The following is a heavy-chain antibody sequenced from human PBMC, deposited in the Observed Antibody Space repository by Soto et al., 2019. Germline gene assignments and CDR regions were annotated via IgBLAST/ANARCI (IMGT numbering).Heavy chain of an antibody. D-gene: IGHD2-15*01. J-gene: IGHJ4*02. V-gene: IGHV3-30-3*01. CDR2: MSYDGSNK. CDR3: ARFKGCSGGSCYPSFVS. CDR1: GFTFSSYA. Sequence: QVQLVESGGGVVQPGRSLRLSCAASGFTFSSYAMHWVRQAPGKGLEWVAVMSYDGSNKYYADSVKGRFTISRDNSENTLYLQMHSLRAEDTAVYYCARFKGCSGGSCYPSFVSWGQGTLVTVSS.